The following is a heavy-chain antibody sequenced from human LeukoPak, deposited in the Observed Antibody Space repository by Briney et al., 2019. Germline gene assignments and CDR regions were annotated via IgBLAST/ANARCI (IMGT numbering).Heavy chain of an antibody. CDR1: GYSISSAYY. CDR3: ARGFRGDNFDY. CDR2: MYHSGST. V-gene: IGHV4-38-2*02. J-gene: IGHJ4*02. D-gene: IGHD7-27*01. Sequence: SETLSLTCSVSGYSISSAYYWGWIRQPPGQGLEWIGTMYHSGSTNYNPSLKSRVTISVDTSKNHFSLKLSSVTAADTAVYFCARGFRGDNFDYWGQGTLVTVSS.